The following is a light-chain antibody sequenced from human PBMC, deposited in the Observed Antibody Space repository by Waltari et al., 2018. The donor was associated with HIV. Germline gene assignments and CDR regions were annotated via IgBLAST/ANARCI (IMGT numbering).Light chain of an antibody. V-gene: IGLV2-11*01. CDR1: SSDVGGYNS. CDR3: CSFAGSYTYV. J-gene: IGLJ1*01. CDR2: DVS. Sequence: QSALTQPRSVSGSPGQSVTNSCTGTSSDVGGYNSVSWYQQHPGKAPKLMIYDVSKRPSGVPDRFSGSKSGNTASLTISGLQAEDEADYFCCSFAGSYTYVFGTGTKVTVL.